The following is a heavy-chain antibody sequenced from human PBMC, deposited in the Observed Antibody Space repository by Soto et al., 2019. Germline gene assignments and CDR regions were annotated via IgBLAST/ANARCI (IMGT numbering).Heavy chain of an antibody. J-gene: IGHJ4*02. Sequence: GGSLRLSCAASDFTFSNACMNWVRQAPGKGLEWVGRIKSKTDGGTTDYAAPVKGRFTISRDDSKNTLYLQMNSLKTEDTAVYYCTTDYYDFWSGYYDYWGQGTLVTVSS. CDR1: DFTFSNAC. CDR2: IKSKTDGGTT. D-gene: IGHD3-3*01. CDR3: TTDYYDFWSGYYDY. V-gene: IGHV3-15*07.